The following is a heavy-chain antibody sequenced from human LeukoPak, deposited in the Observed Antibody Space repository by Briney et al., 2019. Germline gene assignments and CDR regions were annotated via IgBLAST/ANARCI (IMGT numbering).Heavy chain of an antibody. Sequence: ASVKVSCKTSGYSFTAYYMHWVRQAPGHGLEWMGWINPNNGATKYAQEFQGRVTMTRDTSIRTAYLEMTSLRSDDMAMFYCARGSIGDYVDYYYWGQGTLVTVSS. D-gene: IGHD3-16*01. V-gene: IGHV1-2*02. CDR1: GYSFTAYY. CDR3: ARGSIGDYVDYYY. J-gene: IGHJ4*02. CDR2: INPNNGAT.